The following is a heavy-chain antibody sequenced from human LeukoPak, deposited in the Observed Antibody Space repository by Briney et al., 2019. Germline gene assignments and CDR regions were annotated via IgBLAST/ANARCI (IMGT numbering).Heavy chain of an antibody. CDR1: GGSFSGYY. V-gene: IGHV4-34*01. D-gene: IGHD3-10*01. CDR3: ARRKGKWFGELFPGYFQH. CDR2: INHSGST. Sequence: PSETLSLTCAVYGGSFSGYYWSWIRQPPGKGLEWIGEINHSGSTNYNPSLKSRVTISVDTSKNQFSLKLSSVTAADTAVYYCARRKGKWFGELFPGYFQHWGQGTLVTVSS. J-gene: IGHJ1*01.